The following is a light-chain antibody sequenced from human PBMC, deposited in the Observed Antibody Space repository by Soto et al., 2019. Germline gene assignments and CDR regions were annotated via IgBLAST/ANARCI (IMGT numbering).Light chain of an antibody. CDR1: NIGSKS. V-gene: IGLV3-21*04. CDR2: YDS. J-gene: IGLJ1*01. CDR3: QVGDSTSDPLYV. Sequence: SYELTQPPSVSVAPGKTARITCGGNNIGSKSVHWYQQKPGQAPVLVIYYDSDRPSGIPERFSGSNSGNTATLTISRVETGDEADYYGQVGDSTSDPLYVFGTGTRVT.